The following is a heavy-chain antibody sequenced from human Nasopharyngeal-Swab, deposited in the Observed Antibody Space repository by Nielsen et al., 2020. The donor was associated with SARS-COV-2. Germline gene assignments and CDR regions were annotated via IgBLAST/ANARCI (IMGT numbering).Heavy chain of an antibody. D-gene: IGHD3-22*01. CDR3: ARETIPYDSSGFDAFDI. CDR2: IYYSGST. Sequence: RQAPGKGLEWIGYIYYSGSTYYNPSLKSQVTISVDTSKNQFSLKLSSVTAADTAAYYCARETIPYDSSGFDAFDIWGQGTMVTVSS. J-gene: IGHJ3*02. V-gene: IGHV4-31*01.